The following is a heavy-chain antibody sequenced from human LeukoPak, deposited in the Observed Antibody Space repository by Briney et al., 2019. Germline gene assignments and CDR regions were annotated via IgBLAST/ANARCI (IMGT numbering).Heavy chain of an antibody. D-gene: IGHD3-22*01. CDR2: MNPNSGNT. V-gene: IGHV1-8*01. CDR1: GYTFTSYD. CDR3: ARGPPRKKYYYDSSGYADY. J-gene: IGHJ4*02. Sequence: ASVTVSCMASGYTFTSYDINWVRPAPGQGLDWMGWMNPNSGNTGYAQKFQGRVTINSNTSLSKDYMVLSSLRSEETAGYYCARGPPRKKYYYDSSGYADYWGQGTLVTVSS.